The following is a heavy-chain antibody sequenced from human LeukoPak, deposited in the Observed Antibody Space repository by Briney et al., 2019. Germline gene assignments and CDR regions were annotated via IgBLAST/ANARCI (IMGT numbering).Heavy chain of an antibody. CDR2: INPNSGGT. CDR3: ARDSNPEGYCSSTSCYGWFDP. CDR1: GYTFTGYY. V-gene: IGHV1-2*02. J-gene: IGHJ5*02. Sequence: ASVEVSCKASGYTFTGYYMHWVRQAPGQGLEWMGWINPNSGGTNYAQKFQGRVTMTRDTSISTAYMELSRLRSDDTAVYYCARDSNPEGYCSSTSCYGWFDPWGQGTLVTVSS. D-gene: IGHD2-2*01.